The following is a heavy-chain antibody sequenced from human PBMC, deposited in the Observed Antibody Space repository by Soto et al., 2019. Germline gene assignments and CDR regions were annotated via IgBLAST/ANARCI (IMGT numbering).Heavy chain of an antibody. D-gene: IGHD2-2*02. Sequence: QVQLVQSGAEVKKPGASVKVSCKASGYTFTGYYMHWVRQAPGQGLEWMGWINPNSGGTNYAQKFQGRVTMTRDTSLSTAYMELSRLRSDDTAVYYWARSYCSSTSCYIGGYRGGMDVWGQGTTVTVSS. CDR3: ARSYCSSTSCYIGGYRGGMDV. CDR2: INPNSGGT. V-gene: IGHV1-2*02. CDR1: GYTFTGYY. J-gene: IGHJ6*02.